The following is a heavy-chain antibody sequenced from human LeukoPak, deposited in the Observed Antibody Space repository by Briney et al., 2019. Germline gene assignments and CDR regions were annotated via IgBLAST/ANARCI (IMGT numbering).Heavy chain of an antibody. D-gene: IGHD6-19*01. CDR3: ARGERAVAGTGGNWFDP. J-gene: IGHJ5*02. Sequence: SETLSLTCTVSGYSISSGHYWGWIRQPPGKGLEWIGSIYHSGSTYYNPSLKSRVTISVDTSKNQFSLKLSSVTAADTAVYYCARGERAVAGTGGNWFDPWGQGTLVTVSS. CDR2: IYHSGST. CDR1: GYSISSGHY. V-gene: IGHV4-38-2*02.